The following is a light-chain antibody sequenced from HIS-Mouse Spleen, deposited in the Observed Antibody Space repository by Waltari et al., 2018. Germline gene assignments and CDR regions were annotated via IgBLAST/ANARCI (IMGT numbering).Light chain of an antibody. CDR3: QSADSSGTYHVV. V-gene: IGLV3-25*03. Sequence: SYELTQPPSVSVSPGQTARITCSGDALPKQYAYWYQQKPGQAPVLVIYKDSERPSGIPWRVSGASSGTTVTLTISGVQAEDEADYYCQSADSSGTYHVVFGGGTKLTVL. CDR2: KDS. CDR1: ALPKQY. J-gene: IGLJ2*01.